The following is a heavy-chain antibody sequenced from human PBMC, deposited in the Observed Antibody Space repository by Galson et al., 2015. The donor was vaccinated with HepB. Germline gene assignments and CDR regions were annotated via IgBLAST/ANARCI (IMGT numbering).Heavy chain of an antibody. CDR3: ASDLNTMVRGVMGN. Sequence: SLRLSCAASGFTFSSYGMHWVRQAPGKGLEWVAVIWYDGSNKYYADSVKGRFTISRDNSKNTLYLQMNSLRGEDTAVYYCASDLNTMVRGVMGNWGQGTLVTVSS. J-gene: IGHJ4*02. CDR2: IWYDGSNK. V-gene: IGHV3-33*01. CDR1: GFTFSSYG. D-gene: IGHD3-10*01.